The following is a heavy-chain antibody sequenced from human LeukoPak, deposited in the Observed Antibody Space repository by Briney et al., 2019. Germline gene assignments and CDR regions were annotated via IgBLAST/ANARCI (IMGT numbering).Heavy chain of an antibody. CDR1: GGSFSGYY. J-gene: IGHJ5*02. D-gene: IGHD6-13*01. V-gene: IGHV4-34*01. CDR3: ARASGYSST. Sequence: SETLSLICAVYGGSFSGYYWSWIRQPPGKGLEWIGEINHSGSTNYNPSLKSRVTISVDTSKNQFSLKLSSVTAADTAVYYCARASGYSSTWGQGTLVTVSS. CDR2: INHSGST.